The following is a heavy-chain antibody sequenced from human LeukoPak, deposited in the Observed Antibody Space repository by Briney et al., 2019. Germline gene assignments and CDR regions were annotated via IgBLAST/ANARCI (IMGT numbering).Heavy chain of an antibody. CDR2: IYTSGST. J-gene: IGHJ3*02. V-gene: IGHV4-4*07. Sequence: PSETLSLTCTVSGGSISSYYWSWIRQPAGKGLEWIGRIYTSGSTNYNPSLKSRVTISVDTSKNQFSLKLSSVTAADTAVYYCARVLAYCGGDCYWHAFDIWGQGTMVTVSS. D-gene: IGHD2-21*01. CDR1: GGSISSYY. CDR3: ARVLAYCGGDCYWHAFDI.